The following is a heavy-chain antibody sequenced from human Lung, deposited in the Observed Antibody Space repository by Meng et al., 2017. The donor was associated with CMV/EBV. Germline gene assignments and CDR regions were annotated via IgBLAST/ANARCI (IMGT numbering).Heavy chain of an antibody. J-gene: IGHJ4*02. V-gene: IGHV3-30*02. Sequence: GGSLGLXCAASGFIFSSYGMHWVRQAPGKGLEWVAFIRYDGTNKFYTDSVKGRFTISRDNSNNTLYLQMNSLRAEDTAVYYCAKDPMSCLGFDYWGQGTLVTVSS. CDR3: AKDPMSCLGFDY. CDR2: IRYDGTNK. CDR1: GFIFSSYG. D-gene: IGHD2-15*01.